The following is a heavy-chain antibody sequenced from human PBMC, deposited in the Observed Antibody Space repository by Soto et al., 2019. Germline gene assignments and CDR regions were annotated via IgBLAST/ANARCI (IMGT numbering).Heavy chain of an antibody. D-gene: IGHD3-3*01. Sequence: PGGSLRLSCAASGFTFSSYAMSWVRQAPGKGLEWVSDISGSGDSTYYADSVKGRFTISRDNSKNTLYLQMNSLRAEDTAVYYCAKNPHYDFWSGYPYYFDYWGQGTLVTVSS. V-gene: IGHV3-23*01. CDR3: AKNPHYDFWSGYPYYFDY. CDR1: GFTFSSYA. CDR2: ISGSGDST. J-gene: IGHJ4*02.